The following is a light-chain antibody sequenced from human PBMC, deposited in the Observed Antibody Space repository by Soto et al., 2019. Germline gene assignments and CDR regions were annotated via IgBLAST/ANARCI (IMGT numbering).Light chain of an antibody. Sequence: EIVMTQSPATLSVSPGERATLSCRASQSISTYLAWYQQKPGQTPRLLIYGASTRATGIPARFSGSGSGTEFTLTIRSLQSDDSAVYYCQQYDKWPPVTFGQGKRLEIK. CDR1: QSISTY. CDR2: GAS. J-gene: IGKJ5*01. CDR3: QQYDKWPPVT. V-gene: IGKV3-15*01.